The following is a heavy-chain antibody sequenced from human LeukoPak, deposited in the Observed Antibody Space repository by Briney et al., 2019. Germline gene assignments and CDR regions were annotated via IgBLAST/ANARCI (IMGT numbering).Heavy chain of an antibody. CDR3: AKGDTD. J-gene: IGHJ4*02. D-gene: IGHD3-16*01. Sequence: PGGSLRLSCAASGFTFNSSAMTWVRQAPGKGLEWVAFIQHDGSKKYYAESVKGRFTISRDNSKNTLFLQLNSLRPEDTAVFYCAKGDTDWGRGTLVTVSS. CDR2: IQHDGSKK. CDR1: GFTFNSSA. V-gene: IGHV3-30*02.